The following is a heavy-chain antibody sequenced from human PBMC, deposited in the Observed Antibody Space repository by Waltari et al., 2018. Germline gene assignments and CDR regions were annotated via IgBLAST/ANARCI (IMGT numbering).Heavy chain of an antibody. J-gene: IGHJ6*04. CDR2: LITILRGV. D-gene: IGHD3-16*01. CDR3: ATGEYNFAWGCSWDV. Sequence: QVQLVQSGAEVKKTGSSVKVSCRASGGTLSAYSIAWGRQAPGQGLEWVGGLITILRGVDLAQKFQGRLSLPTDESTNTAYMELSSLTNEDTGVYYCATGEYNFAWGCSWDVWGKGTTVTISS. CDR1: GGTLSAYS. V-gene: IGHV1-69*05.